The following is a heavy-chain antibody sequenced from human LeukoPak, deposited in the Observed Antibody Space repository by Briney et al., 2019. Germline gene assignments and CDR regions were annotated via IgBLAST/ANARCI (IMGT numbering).Heavy chain of an antibody. CDR1: GGTFSSYA. V-gene: IGHV1-46*01. CDR2: NFFHDGTT. D-gene: IGHD3-10*01. Sequence: ASVKVSCEASGGTFSSYAISWVRQAPGQGLEWMGINFFHDGTTSNTQKFPGRLTMTRDTSTSTVYMELSSLRSEDTAVYYCARDSGNYHYDMDVWGQGTTVIVS. CDR3: ARDSGNYHYDMDV. J-gene: IGHJ6*02.